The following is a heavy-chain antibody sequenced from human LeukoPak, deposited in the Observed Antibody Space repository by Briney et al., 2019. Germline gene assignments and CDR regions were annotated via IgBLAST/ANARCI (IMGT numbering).Heavy chain of an antibody. V-gene: IGHV3-9*01. Sequence: GGSLRLSCAASGFTFEDYAMHWVRQAPGKGLEWVSGISWNSGTIGYADSVKGRFTISRDNSKNTLYLQMNSLRAEDTAVYYCAREPPHYYDSSGNPAEQAVDYWGQGTLVTVSS. CDR3: AREPPHYYDSSGNPAEQAVDY. D-gene: IGHD3-22*01. CDR1: GFTFEDYA. CDR2: ISWNSGTI. J-gene: IGHJ4*02.